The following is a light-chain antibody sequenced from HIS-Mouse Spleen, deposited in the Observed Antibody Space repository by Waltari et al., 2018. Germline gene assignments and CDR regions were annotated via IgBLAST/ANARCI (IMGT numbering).Light chain of an antibody. J-gene: IGLJ2*01. CDR1: NMGSKS. V-gene: IGLV3-21*03. CDR2: DDS. Sequence: SYLLTQPPSVSVAPGKTARITRGGNNMGSKSVHVYQQKPGQAPVLVVYDDSARPSGIPERFSGSNSGNTATLTISRVEAGDEADYYCQVWDSSSDHVVFGGGTKLTVL. CDR3: QVWDSSSDHVV.